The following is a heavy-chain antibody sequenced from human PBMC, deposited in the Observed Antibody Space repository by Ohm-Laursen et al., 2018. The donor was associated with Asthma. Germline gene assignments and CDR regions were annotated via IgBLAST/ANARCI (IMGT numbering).Heavy chain of an antibody. CDR1: GFTFSAHY. V-gene: IGHV3-72*01. D-gene: IGHD1-26*01. J-gene: IGHJ3*01. CDR2: IRSKAQSYTT. CDR3: ARDLLNWDAAFDV. Sequence: LSLTCAASGFTFSAHYMDWVRQAPGKGLEWVGRIRSKAQSYTTEYAASVKGRFTISRGDSKNSLYLQMNSLQTEDTALYYCARDLLNWDAAFDVWGQGTMVTVSS.